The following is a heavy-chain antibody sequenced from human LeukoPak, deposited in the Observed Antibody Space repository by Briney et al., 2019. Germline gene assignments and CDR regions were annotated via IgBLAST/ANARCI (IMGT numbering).Heavy chain of an antibody. D-gene: IGHD3-16*02. J-gene: IGHJ3*02. CDR3: AGTMITFGGVITSGAFDI. Sequence: GGSLRLSCAASGFTFSSYSMNWVRQAPGKGLEWVSSISSSSSYIYYADSVKGRFPISRDNAKNSLYLQMNSLRAEDTAVYYCAGTMITFGGVITSGAFDIWGQGTMVTVSS. CDR1: GFTFSSYS. CDR2: ISSSSSYI. V-gene: IGHV3-21*01.